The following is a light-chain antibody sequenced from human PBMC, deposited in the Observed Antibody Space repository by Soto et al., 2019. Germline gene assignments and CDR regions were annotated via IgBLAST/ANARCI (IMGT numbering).Light chain of an antibody. CDR3: LQSTQLPWT. CDR1: QNLLHSDGRTF. J-gene: IGKJ1*01. Sequence: VLTQTPLSLSVTPGQPASISCKSSQNLLHSDGRTFLNWYLQKPGQSPQLLIYEVSNRFSGVPDGFSGSGSGTDFTLKVSRVEAEDFGVYYCLQSTQLPWTFGQGTKVEI. V-gene: IGKV2D-29*02. CDR2: EVS.